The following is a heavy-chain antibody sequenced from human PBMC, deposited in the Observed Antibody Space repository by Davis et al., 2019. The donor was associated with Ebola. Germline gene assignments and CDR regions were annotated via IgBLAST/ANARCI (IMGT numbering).Heavy chain of an antibody. D-gene: IGHD3-10*01. J-gene: IGHJ5*02. Sequence: GESLKISCVASGFTFDTCAMSWVRQAPGKGLEWVSAMSASDGSKYYADSVKGRFTISRDNSKNILYLQMTSLRAEDTATYYCAKDNEFGDYSYFRSWGQGTLVTVSS. CDR3: AKDNEFGDYSYFRS. CDR2: MSASDGSK. V-gene: IGHV3-23*01. CDR1: GFTFDTCA.